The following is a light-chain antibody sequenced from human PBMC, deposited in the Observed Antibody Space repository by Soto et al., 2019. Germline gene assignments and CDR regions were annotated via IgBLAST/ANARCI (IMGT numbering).Light chain of an antibody. V-gene: IGKV1-39*01. Sequence: EILVTQSPSSLSASVGDRVTITCRASQTIITYLNWYQQKPGKAPKLLIYGTSNLQSGVPSRFRGSASGTDFTLTISSLQPEDFATYFCQQSYSKSVTFGQGTKVDIK. J-gene: IGKJ1*01. CDR1: QTIITY. CDR3: QQSYSKSVT. CDR2: GTS.